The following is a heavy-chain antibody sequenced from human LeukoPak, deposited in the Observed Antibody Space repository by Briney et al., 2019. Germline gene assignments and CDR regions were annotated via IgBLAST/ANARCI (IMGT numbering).Heavy chain of an antibody. V-gene: IGHV4-61*08. J-gene: IGHJ4*02. D-gene: IGHD5-12*01. Sequence: PSETLSLTCTVSGGSISSGGYYWSWIRQHPGKGLEWIGYIYYSGSTNYNPSLKSRVTISVDTSKNQFSLKLSSVTAADTAVYYCARDEWGYSGYPIYWGQGTLVTVSS. CDR2: IYYSGST. CDR1: GGSISSGGYY. CDR3: ARDEWGYSGYPIY.